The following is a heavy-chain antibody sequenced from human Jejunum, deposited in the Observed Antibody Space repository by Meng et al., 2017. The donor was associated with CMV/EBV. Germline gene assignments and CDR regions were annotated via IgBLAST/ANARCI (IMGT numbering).Heavy chain of an antibody. J-gene: IGHJ5*02. CDR2: VSDIGRT. CDR1: SDSINSYY. CDR3: ARGLRGYLLAFDP. D-gene: IGHD3-10*01. Sequence: VSSDSINSYYWIWIRQPPGKGLEWIGYVSDIGRTNYNASLRSRVTMSLDTSNKHFFLKLSSVTAADTAVYYCARGLRGYLLAFDPWGQGSLVTVSS. V-gene: IGHV4-59*13.